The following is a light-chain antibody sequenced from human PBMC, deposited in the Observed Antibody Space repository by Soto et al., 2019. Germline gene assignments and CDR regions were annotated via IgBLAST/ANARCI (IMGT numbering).Light chain of an antibody. J-gene: IGLJ2*01. V-gene: IGLV2-14*03. CDR3: NSYTSSITLV. CDR2: DVS. Sequence: QSALTQPASVSGSPGQSITISCTGTSSDVGAYDYVSWYQQHPGKAPKLMIYDVSNRPSGVSNRFSGSKSGNTASLTISGLQAEDEADHYCNSYTSSITLVFGGGTKVTVL. CDR1: SSDVGAYDY.